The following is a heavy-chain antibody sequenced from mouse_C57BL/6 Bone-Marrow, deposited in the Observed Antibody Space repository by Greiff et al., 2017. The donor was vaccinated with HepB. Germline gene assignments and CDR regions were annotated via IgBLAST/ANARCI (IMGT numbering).Heavy chain of an antibody. Sequence: EVQVVESGGGLVKPGGSLKLSCAASGFTFSSYAMSWVRQTPEKRLEWVATISDGGSYTYYPDNVKGRFTISRDNAKNNLYLQMSHLKSEDTAMYYWARDDTTVVAPDYWGQGTTLTVSS. D-gene: IGHD1-1*01. V-gene: IGHV5-4*01. J-gene: IGHJ2*01. CDR1: GFTFSSYA. CDR3: ARDDTTVVAPDY. CDR2: ISDGGSYT.